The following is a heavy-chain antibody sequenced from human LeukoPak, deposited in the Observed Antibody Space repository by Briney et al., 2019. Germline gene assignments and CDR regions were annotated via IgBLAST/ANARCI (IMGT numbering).Heavy chain of an antibody. D-gene: IGHD6-13*01. Sequence: AASVKVSCKASGYTFTGYYMHWVRQAPGQGLEWMGWINPNSGGTNYAQKFQGRVTMTRDTSISTAYMELSRLRSDDTAVYYCARDPPRAAADGNYWGQGTLVTVSS. J-gene: IGHJ4*02. CDR1: GYTFTGYY. CDR2: INPNSGGT. V-gene: IGHV1-2*02. CDR3: ARDPPRAAADGNY.